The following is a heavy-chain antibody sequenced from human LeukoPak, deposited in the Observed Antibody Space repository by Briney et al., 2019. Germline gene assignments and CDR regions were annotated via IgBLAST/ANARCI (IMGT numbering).Heavy chain of an antibody. Sequence: GGSLRLSCAASGFTFSSYVRNWVRQAPGKGLEWVSDISGGGGSTYYADSVKCRFTISRDNSKNALFLQMNSLRAEDTAVYYCAKGGYCSSTSCYVGWFDPWGQGTLVTVSS. CDR3: AKGGYCSSTSCYVGWFDP. D-gene: IGHD2-2*01. V-gene: IGHV3-23*01. CDR2: ISGGGGST. J-gene: IGHJ5*02. CDR1: GFTFSSYV.